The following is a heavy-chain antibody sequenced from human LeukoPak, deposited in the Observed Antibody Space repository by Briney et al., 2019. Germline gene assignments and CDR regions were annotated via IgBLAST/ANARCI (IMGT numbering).Heavy chain of an antibody. CDR2: INPSGGST. J-gene: IGHJ4*02. CDR3: ARDLYYYDSSSGWDY. D-gene: IGHD3-22*01. CDR1: GYTFTSYY. V-gene: IGHV1-46*01. Sequence: ASVKVSCKASGYTFTSYYMHWVRQAPGQGLEWMGIINPSGGSTSYAQKFQGRVTITRDMSTSTVYMELSSLRSEDTAVYYCARDLYYYDSSSGWDYWGQGTLVTVSS.